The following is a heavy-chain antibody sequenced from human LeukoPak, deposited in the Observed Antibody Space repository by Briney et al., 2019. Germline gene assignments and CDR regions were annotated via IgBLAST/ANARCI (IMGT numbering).Heavy chain of an antibody. D-gene: IGHD5-24*01. J-gene: IGHJ6*04. CDR2: INPGDGGT. V-gene: IGHV1-46*01. CDR1: GYTFTSYY. Sequence: ASVKVSCKASGYTFTSYYMHWVRQAPGQGLEWVGIINPGDGGTSYAQKFQGRATMSRDTSTSTVYMELSSLRSEDTALYYCAREPRKDGDNGMDVWGKGTPVTVSS. CDR3: AREPRKDGDNGMDV.